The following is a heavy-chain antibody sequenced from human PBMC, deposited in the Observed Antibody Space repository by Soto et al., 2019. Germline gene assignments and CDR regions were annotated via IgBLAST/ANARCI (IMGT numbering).Heavy chain of an antibody. CDR2: INSDGSST. J-gene: IGHJ5*02. CDR1: GFTFSSYW. Sequence: GGSLRLSCAASGFTFSSYWMHWVRQAPGKGLVWVSRINSDGSSTSYADTVKGRFTISRDNAKNTLYLQMNSLRAEDTAVYYCAREDRIAAAGVDPWGQGTLVTVSS. D-gene: IGHD6-13*01. V-gene: IGHV3-74*01. CDR3: AREDRIAAAGVDP.